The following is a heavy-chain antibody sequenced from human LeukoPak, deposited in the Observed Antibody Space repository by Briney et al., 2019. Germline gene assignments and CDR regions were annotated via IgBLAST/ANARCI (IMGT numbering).Heavy chain of an antibody. J-gene: IGHJ4*02. CDR3: ARGWEPYSSSLDY. V-gene: IGHV6-1*01. CDR2: TYYRSKRFD. CDR1: GDSVSSNSGA. Sequence: SQTLSLTCAISGDSVSSNSGAWNWIRQSPSGGLEWLGRTYYRSKRFDDYALSVRGRITINPDTSKNQFTLQLNSVTPEDTAVYYCARGWEPYSSSLDYWGQGTLVIVSS. D-gene: IGHD6-13*01.